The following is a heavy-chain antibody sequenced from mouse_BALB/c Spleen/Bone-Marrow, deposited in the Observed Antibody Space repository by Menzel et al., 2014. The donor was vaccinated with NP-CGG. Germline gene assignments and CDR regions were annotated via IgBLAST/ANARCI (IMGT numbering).Heavy chain of an antibody. V-gene: IGHV5-17*02. CDR3: TRGGNWEDFDY. Sequence: DVHLVESGGGLVQPGGSRKLSCAASGFTFSSFGMHWVRQAPEKGLEWVAYISSGSSPIFYADTVKGRFTISRDNPKNTLFLQMTSLRSEDTAIYYCTRGGNWEDFDYWGQGTTLTVSS. J-gene: IGHJ2*01. CDR1: GFTFSSFG. D-gene: IGHD4-1*01. CDR2: ISSGSSPI.